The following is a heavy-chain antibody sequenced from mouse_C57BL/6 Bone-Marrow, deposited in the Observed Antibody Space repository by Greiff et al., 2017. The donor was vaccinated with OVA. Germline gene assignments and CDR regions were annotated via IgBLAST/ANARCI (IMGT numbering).Heavy chain of an antibody. V-gene: IGHV1-55*01. Sequence: QVQLQQSGAELVKPGASVKMSCKASGYTFTSYWITWVKQRPGQGLEWIGDIYPGSGSTNYNEKFKSKATLTVDTSSSTAYMQLSSLTSEDSAVYYCARVRYYGSSFHWYFDVWGTGTTVTVAS. CDR1: GYTFTSYW. CDR2: IYPGSGST. D-gene: IGHD1-1*01. CDR3: ARVRYYGSSFHWYFDV. J-gene: IGHJ1*03.